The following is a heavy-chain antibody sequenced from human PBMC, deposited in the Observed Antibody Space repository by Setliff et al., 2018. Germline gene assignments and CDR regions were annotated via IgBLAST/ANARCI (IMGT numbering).Heavy chain of an antibody. J-gene: IGHJ4*02. CDR2: IRYDGSDK. Sequence: GGSLRLSCAASGFTFSSYGIHWVRQAPGKGLEWVTFIRYDGSDKYYADSVKGRFTISRDNAKNSLYLQMNSLRVEDTAVYYCSRDLQGSGDYVVDYWGQGTLVTVSS. D-gene: IGHD4-17*01. CDR1: GFTFSSYG. CDR3: SRDLQGSGDYVVDY. V-gene: IGHV3-30*02.